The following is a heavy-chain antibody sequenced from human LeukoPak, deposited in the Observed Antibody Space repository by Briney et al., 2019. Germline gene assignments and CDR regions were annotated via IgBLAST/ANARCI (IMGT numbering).Heavy chain of an antibody. CDR1: GGSITTYY. CDR2: VHYGRST. D-gene: IGHD1-26*01. V-gene: IGHV4-59*01. J-gene: IGHJ4*01. Sequence: SETLSLTCSVSGGSITTYYWTWIRQPPGKGLEWIGYVHYGRSTNYNPSLKSRVTMSEDTSTNQFSLKLSSVTAADTAVYYCARGVGATHFDYWGHGTLVTVSS. CDR3: ARGVGATHFDY.